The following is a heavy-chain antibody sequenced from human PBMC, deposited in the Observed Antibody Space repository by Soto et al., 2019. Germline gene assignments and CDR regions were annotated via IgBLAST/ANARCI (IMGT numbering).Heavy chain of an antibody. CDR2: INPNSGGT. V-gene: IGHV1-2*02. J-gene: IGHJ4*02. CDR1: GYTFTGYY. CDR3: ARHDSSGYSPFDY. D-gene: IGHD3-22*01. Sequence: ASVKVSCKASGYTFTGYYMHWVRQAPGQGLEWMGWINPNSGGTNYAQKFQGRVTMPRDTSISTAYMELSRLRSDDKAVYYCARHDSSGYSPFDYWGQGTLVTVSS.